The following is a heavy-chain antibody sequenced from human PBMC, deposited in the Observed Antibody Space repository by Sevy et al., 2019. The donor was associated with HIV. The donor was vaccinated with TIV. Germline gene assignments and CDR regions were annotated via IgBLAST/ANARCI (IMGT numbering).Heavy chain of an antibody. Sequence: GESLKISCKGSGYSFTAYWIDWVRQVPGKGLEWMGTIYPGDSETRYSPSVQGQVTISADKSLTTAYLQWSSLKASDTAVYYCARPTGLKVGFDFGTPDIWGQGTMVTVSS. V-gene: IGHV5-51*01. J-gene: IGHJ3*02. CDR2: IYPGDSET. D-gene: IGHD4-17*01. CDR1: GYSFTAYW. CDR3: ARPTGLKVGFDFGTPDI.